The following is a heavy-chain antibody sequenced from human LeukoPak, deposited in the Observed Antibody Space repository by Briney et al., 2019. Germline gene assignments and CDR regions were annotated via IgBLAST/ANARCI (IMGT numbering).Heavy chain of an antibody. Sequence: SETLSLTCTVSGVSISSYYWSWIRQPPGKGLEWIGRISTSESTQYNPSLKSRVTMSLDTSKNQFSLKLSSVTAADTAVYYCARVSFFRWASTRPSYYYYYMDVWGKGTTVTISS. CDR2: ISTSEST. CDR3: ARVSFFRWASTRPSYYYYYMDV. CDR1: GVSISSYY. D-gene: IGHD2-15*01. J-gene: IGHJ6*03. V-gene: IGHV4-4*07.